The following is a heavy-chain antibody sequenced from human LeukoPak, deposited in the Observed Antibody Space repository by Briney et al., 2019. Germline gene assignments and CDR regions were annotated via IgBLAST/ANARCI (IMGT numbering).Heavy chain of an antibody. CDR1: GFTVSTNY. J-gene: IGHJ4*02. CDR3: ARGTSGFDY. Sequence: GGSLRLSCAASGFTVSTNYMNWVRQAPGKGLEWVSVIYSGGTTDYADSVKGRFTISRDNSKNTLYLQVNSLRAEDTAVYYCARGTSGFDYWGQGTLVTVSS. CDR2: IYSGGTT. D-gene: IGHD2-2*01. V-gene: IGHV3-53*01.